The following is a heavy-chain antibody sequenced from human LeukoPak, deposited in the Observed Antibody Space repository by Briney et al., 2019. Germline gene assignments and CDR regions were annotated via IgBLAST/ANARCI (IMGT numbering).Heavy chain of an antibody. J-gene: IGHJ4*02. D-gene: IGHD3-22*01. CDR2: IKQDGNEK. V-gene: IGHV3-7*01. CDR3: AREYYYDSSGYYYLDY. CDR1: GFTFSSYW. Sequence: PGGSLRLSCAASGFTFSSYWMSWVRQAPGKGLEWVANIKQDGNEKYYVDSVKGRFTISRDNAKNSLYLQMNSLRAEDTAVYYCAREYYYDSSGYYYLDYWGQGTLVTVSS.